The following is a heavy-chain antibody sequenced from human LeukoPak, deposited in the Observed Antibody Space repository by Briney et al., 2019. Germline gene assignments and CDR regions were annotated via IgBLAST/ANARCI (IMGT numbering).Heavy chain of an antibody. CDR1: GFTFSTYA. V-gene: IGHV3-21*01. D-gene: IGHD4-23*01. Sequence: PGGSLRLSCAASGFTFSTYAMNWVRQAPGRGLQWVSSVDPSGYTIFYADSVKGRFTISRDNAKNSLYLQMNSLRAEDTAVYYCARDYGGNSAFDYWGQGTLVTVSS. CDR3: ARDYGGNSAFDY. J-gene: IGHJ4*02. CDR2: VDPSGYTI.